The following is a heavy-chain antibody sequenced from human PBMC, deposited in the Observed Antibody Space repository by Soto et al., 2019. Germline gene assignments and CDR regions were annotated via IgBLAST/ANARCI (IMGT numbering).Heavy chain of an antibody. Sequence: GGSLRLSCAASGFTVSSNYMSWVRQAPGKGLEWVSVIYSGGSTYYADSVKGRFTISRDNSKNTLYLQMNSLRAEDTAVYYCARMGSGRRLDPWGQGTLVTVSS. CDR3: ARMGSGRRLDP. V-gene: IGHV3-66*01. J-gene: IGHJ5*02. CDR2: IYSGGST. CDR1: GFTVSSNY. D-gene: IGHD5-12*01.